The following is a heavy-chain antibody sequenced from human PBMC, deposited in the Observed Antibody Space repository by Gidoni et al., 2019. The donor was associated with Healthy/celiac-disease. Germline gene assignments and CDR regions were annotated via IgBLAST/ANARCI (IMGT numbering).Heavy chain of an antibody. J-gene: IGHJ4*02. V-gene: IGHV4-39*01. CDR2: IYYSGST. CDR1: GGSISSSSYY. Sequence: QLQLQESGPGLVKPSETLSLTCTVSGGSISSSSYYWGWIRQPPGKGLEWNGSIYYSGSTYYNPSLKSRVTISVDTSKNQFSLKLSSVTAADTAVYYCARHSSGRSFDYWGQGTLVTVSS. CDR3: ARHSSGRSFDY. D-gene: IGHD3-3*01.